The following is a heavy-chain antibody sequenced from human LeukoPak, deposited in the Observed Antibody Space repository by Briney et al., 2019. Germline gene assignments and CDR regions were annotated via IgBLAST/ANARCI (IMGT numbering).Heavy chain of an antibody. J-gene: IGHJ4*02. CDR3: ARDSSQLWPAFDY. Sequence: ASVKVSCKASGYTFTGYYMHWVRQAPGQGLEWMGIINLSGGSTSYAQKFQGRVTMTRDTSTSTVYMELSSLRSEDTAVYYCARDSSQLWPAFDYWGQGTLVTVSS. V-gene: IGHV1-46*01. CDR1: GYTFTGYY. CDR2: INLSGGST. D-gene: IGHD5-18*01.